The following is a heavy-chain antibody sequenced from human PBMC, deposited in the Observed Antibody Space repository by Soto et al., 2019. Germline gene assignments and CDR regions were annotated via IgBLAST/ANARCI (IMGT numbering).Heavy chain of an antibody. Sequence: SETLSLTCTVSGGSISNSRFYWAWIRQPPGEGLEWIGSLYHTGNTCYNPSLKSRVTISVDTSKNQFSLKLTSVTAADTALYYCVRDYFDSSDYTTNWFDPWGQGTLVTVS. CDR1: GGSISNSRFY. V-gene: IGHV4-39*01. CDR3: VRDYFDSSDYTTNWFDP. J-gene: IGHJ5*02. D-gene: IGHD3-22*01. CDR2: LYHTGNT.